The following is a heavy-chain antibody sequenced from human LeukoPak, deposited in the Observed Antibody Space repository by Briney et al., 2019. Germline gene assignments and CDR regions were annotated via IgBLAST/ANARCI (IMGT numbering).Heavy chain of an antibody. J-gene: IGHJ4*02. D-gene: IGHD1-26*01. CDR1: GFTFSTYW. CDR2: INTDGSST. Sequence: HPGGSLRLSCAVSGFTFSTYWMHWVRQVAGKGLVWVSRINTDGSSTSYADSVKGRFTISRDNSKNTLYLQMNSLRAEDTAVYYCARDPSGGGYWGQGTLVTVSS. V-gene: IGHV3-74*01. CDR3: ARDPSGGGY.